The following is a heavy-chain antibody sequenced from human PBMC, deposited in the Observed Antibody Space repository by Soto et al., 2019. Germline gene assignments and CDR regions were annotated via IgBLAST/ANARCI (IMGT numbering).Heavy chain of an antibody. Sequence: TLSLTCTVSGGSISSYYWSWIRQPPGKGLEWIGYIYYSGSTNYNPSLKSRVTISVDTSKNQFSLKLSSVTAADTAVYYCARLQYYFDYWGQGTLVTVSS. CDR1: GGSISSYY. CDR3: ARLQYYFDY. J-gene: IGHJ4*02. V-gene: IGHV4-59*08. CDR2: IYYSGST.